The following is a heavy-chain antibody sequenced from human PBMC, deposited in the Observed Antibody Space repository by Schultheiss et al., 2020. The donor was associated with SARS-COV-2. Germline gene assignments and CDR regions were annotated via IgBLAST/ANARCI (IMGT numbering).Heavy chain of an antibody. Sequence: ASVKVSCKASGYTFTSYGISWVRQAPGQGLEWMGWISAYNGNTKYAQKLQGRVTMTTDTSTSTAYMELRSLRSDDTAVYYCAALGSYYDFWSGYRSIDYWGQGTLVTVSS. J-gene: IGHJ4*02. D-gene: IGHD3-3*01. CDR3: AALGSYYDFWSGYRSIDY. CDR1: GYTFTSYG. V-gene: IGHV1-18*04. CDR2: ISAYNGNT.